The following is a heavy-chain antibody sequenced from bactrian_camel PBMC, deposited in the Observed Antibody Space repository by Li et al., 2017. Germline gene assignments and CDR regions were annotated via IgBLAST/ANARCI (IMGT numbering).Heavy chain of an antibody. D-gene: IGHD6*01. V-gene: IGHV3S57*01. CDR3: VRDLAVVSGADNNY. CDR1: GYTIRRYA. CDR2: IHSDGST. J-gene: IGHJ4*01. Sequence: HVQLVESGGGSVQAGGSLRLSCAASGYTIRRYAVAWFRQAPGEEREGVAFIHSDGSTIYADSVKGRFTISRDDAKNTVYLQMSSLTPEDTAVYYCVRDLAVVSGADNNYWGQGTQVTVS.